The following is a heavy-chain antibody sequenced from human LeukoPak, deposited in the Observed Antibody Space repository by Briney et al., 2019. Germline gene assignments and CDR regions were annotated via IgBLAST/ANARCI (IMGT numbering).Heavy chain of an antibody. CDR2: IYPGDSDT. V-gene: IGHV5-51*01. J-gene: IGHJ3*02. D-gene: IGHD1-26*01. Sequence: GESLKISCKGSGYSFTSYWIGWVRQMPGKGLEWMGIIYPGDSDTRYSPAFQGQVTISADKSISTAYLQWSSLKASDTAMYYCARQTRRWGPKEDAFDIWGQGIMVTVSS. CDR3: ARQTRRWGPKEDAFDI. CDR1: GYSFTSYW.